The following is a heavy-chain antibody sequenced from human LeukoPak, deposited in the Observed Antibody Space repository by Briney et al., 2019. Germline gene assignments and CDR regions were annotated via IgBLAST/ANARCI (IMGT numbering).Heavy chain of an antibody. V-gene: IGHV3-21*01. CDR3: ARPGITGTMGYGAFDI. D-gene: IGHD1-7*01. CDR2: IDSSSSYT. CDR1: GFTFSSYS. Sequence: GGSLRLSCAASGFTFSSYSINWVRQAPGKGLEWVSSIDSSSSYTYYADSVKGRFTISRDNAKNSLFLQMNSLRVEDTAVYYCARPGITGTMGYGAFDIWGQGTRVTVSS. J-gene: IGHJ3*02.